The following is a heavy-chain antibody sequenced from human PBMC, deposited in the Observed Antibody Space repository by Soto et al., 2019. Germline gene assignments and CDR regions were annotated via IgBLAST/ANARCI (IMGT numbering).Heavy chain of an antibody. CDR3: ARDRDIVVVPAAISNYYYGMDV. Sequence: ASVKVSCKASGYTFTSYGISWVRQAPGQELEWMGWISAYNGNTNYAQKLQGRVTMTTDTSTSTAYMELRSLRSDDTAVYYCARDRDIVVVPAAISNYYYGMDVWGQGTTVTVSS. J-gene: IGHJ6*02. D-gene: IGHD2-2*02. CDR2: ISAYNGNT. V-gene: IGHV1-18*04. CDR1: GYTFTSYG.